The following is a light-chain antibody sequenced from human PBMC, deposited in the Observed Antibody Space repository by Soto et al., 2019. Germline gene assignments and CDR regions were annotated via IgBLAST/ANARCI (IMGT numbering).Light chain of an antibody. J-gene: IGKJ2*01. CDR1: QSVSTN. V-gene: IGKV3-11*01. CDR3: QQRSSWPT. CDR2: DTF. Sequence: EIVLTQSPATLSLSPGERATLSCRASQSVSTNLAWYQQKLGQAPRLLIYDTFNRATGIPARFSGSGSGTDFTLTISNLEPEGFAVYFCQQRSSWPTFGQGTKLEIK.